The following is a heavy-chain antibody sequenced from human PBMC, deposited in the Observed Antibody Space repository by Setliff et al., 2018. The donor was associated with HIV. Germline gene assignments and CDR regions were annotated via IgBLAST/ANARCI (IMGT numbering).Heavy chain of an antibody. D-gene: IGHD3-10*01. Sequence: SGYTLTEVSMDWVRQAPGKGLEWVARSRNRANSYSTEYAASVRGRFRISRDESESSVYLHMDSLKSDDTAVYYCVRDLAATNMVRGRLYHYYYMDVWGKGTTVTVSS. J-gene: IGHJ6*03. CDR2: SRNRANSYST. V-gene: IGHV3-72*01. CDR1: GYTLTEVS. CDR3: VRDLAATNMVRGRLYHYYYMDV.